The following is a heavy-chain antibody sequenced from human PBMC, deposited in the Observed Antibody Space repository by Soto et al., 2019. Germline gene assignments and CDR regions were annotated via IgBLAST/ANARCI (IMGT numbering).Heavy chain of an antibody. CDR2: IYDSGST. D-gene: IGHD2-8*01. Sequence: VXLXXSGXGLVKPSQTLSLTCTVSGGSISSGDYYWSWIRQPPGKGLEWIGYIYDSGSTYYNSSLKSRVNITLDTSKNQFSLKLTSVTAADTAVYYCARDNGVGPWGQGTLVTVSS. J-gene: IGHJ5*02. CDR1: GGSISSGDYY. CDR3: ARDNGVGP. V-gene: IGHV4-30-4*01.